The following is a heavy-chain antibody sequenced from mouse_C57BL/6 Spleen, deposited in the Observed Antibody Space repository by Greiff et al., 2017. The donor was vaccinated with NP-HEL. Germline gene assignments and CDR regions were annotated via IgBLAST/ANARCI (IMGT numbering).Heavy chain of an antibody. J-gene: IGHJ2*01. D-gene: IGHD1-1*01. CDR3: TRWEYDGSSYKAFDY. Sequence: QVQLQQSGAELVRPGASVTLSCKASGYTFTDYEMHWVKQTPVHGLEWIGAIDPETGGTAYNQKFKGKAILTADKSSSTAYMELRSLTSEDSAVYYCTRWEYDGSSYKAFDYWGQGTTLTVSS. V-gene: IGHV1-15*01. CDR2: IDPETGGT. CDR1: GYTFTDYE.